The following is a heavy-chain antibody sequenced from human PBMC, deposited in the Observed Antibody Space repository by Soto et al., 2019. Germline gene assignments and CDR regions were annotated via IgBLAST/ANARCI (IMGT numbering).Heavy chain of an antibody. CDR1: GGSISSGDYY. J-gene: IGHJ4*02. CDR2: IYYSGST. D-gene: IGHD4-17*01. V-gene: IGHV4-30-4*01. CDR3: ARQTKVTPFYFDY. Sequence: SETLSLTCTVSGGSISSGDYYWSWIRQPPGKGLEWIGYIYYSGSTYYNPSLKSRVTISVDTSKNQFSLKLSSVTAADTAVYYCARQTKVTPFYFDYCGQRTLVTVSS.